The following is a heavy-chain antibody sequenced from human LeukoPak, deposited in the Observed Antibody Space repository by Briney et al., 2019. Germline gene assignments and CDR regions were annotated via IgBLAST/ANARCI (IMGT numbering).Heavy chain of an antibody. CDR3: ARAGPDTARGGRYYYYYGMDV. J-gene: IGHJ6*02. CDR1: GGSISSYY. V-gene: IGHV4-59*01. CDR2: IYYSGST. Sequence: PSETLSLTCTVSGGSISSYYWSWIRQPPGKGLEWNGYIYYSGSTNYNPSLKSRVTISVDTSKNQFSLKLSSVTAADTAVYYCARAGPDTARGGRYYYYYGMDVWGQGTTVTVSS. D-gene: IGHD5-18*01.